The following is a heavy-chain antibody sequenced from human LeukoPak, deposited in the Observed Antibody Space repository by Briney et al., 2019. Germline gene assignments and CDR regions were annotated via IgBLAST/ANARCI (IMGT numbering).Heavy chain of an antibody. CDR3: ARKFRTQFDSSGFFGF. Sequence: SETLSLNCAVSGGSFSGFFWTWIRQAPGKGLEWIGEINHSDSTNYNASLESRVTISVDTSKKQFSLNLNSVTAAHTAVYYCARKFRTQFDSSGFFGFWGQGTLVTVSS. CDR1: GGSFSGFF. D-gene: IGHD3-22*01. J-gene: IGHJ4*02. V-gene: IGHV4-34*01. CDR2: INHSDST.